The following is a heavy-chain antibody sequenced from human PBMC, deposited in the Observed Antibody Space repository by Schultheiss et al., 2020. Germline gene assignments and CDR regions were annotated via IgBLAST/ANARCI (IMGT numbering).Heavy chain of an antibody. CDR2: ISYDGSNK. CDR1: GFTFSSYA. J-gene: IGHJ1*01. Sequence: GGSLRLSCAASGFTFSSYAMHWVRQAPGKGLEWVAVISYDGSNKYYADSVKGRFTISRDNSKNTLYLQMNSLRAEDTAVYYCARGRAGMVARPFQHWGQGTLVNVCS. V-gene: IGHV3-30*04. CDR3: ARGRAGMVARPFQH. D-gene: IGHD2-15*01.